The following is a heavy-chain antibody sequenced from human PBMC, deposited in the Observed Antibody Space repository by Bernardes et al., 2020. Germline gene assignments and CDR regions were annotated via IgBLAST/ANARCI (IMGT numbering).Heavy chain of an antibody. J-gene: IGHJ6*03. D-gene: IGHD4-4*01. V-gene: IGHV4-34*01. CDR1: GWSFSGYY. Sequence: SETLSLTCAVSGWSFSGYYWNWIRQPPGKGLEWIWEINHSGSTNYNPSLKSRVTTSVDTSKNQFSLRLSSVTAADTAVYYCARGRGTVSTYYYYDIDVWGKGTTVTVSS. CDR2: INHSGST. CDR3: ARGRGTVSTYYYYDIDV.